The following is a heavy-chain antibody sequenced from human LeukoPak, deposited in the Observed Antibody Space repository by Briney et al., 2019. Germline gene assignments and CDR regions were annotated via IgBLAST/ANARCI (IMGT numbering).Heavy chain of an antibody. CDR1: GGSLSGYY. Sequence: SETLSLTCGVYGGSLSGYYWSWIRQSPGKGLEWIGQIHHSGSANYNPSLMSRVTLSLDTSKNQFSLKLTSVTAADTAVYYCARESGEIGRSMDVWGKGTPVTVSS. J-gene: IGHJ6*03. D-gene: IGHD2-15*01. CDR2: IHHSGSA. CDR3: ARESGEIGRSMDV. V-gene: IGHV4-34*01.